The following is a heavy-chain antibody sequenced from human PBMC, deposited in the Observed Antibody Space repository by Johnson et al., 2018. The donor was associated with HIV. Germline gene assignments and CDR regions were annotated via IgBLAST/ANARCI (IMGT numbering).Heavy chain of an antibody. CDR3: AKDIGEEGAFDI. D-gene: IGHD3-16*01. Sequence: VQLVESGGGLVQPGRPLRLPCAASGSPLEDFAMHGVRQVPGKGLEWVSGITWIRGRIGYGASVKGRFTISRENAKNSLYLQMNSLRVEDTAFYYCAKDIGEEGAFDIWGQGTTVTVSS. CDR2: ITWIRGRI. CDR1: GSPLEDFA. V-gene: IGHV3-9*01. J-gene: IGHJ3*02.